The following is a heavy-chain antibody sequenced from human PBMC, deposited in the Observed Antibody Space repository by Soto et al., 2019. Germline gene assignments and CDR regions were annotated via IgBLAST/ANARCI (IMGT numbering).Heavy chain of an antibody. Sequence: ASVKVSCKASGGTFSSYSISWVRQAPGQGLECMGGIIPIFGTANYAQKFQGRVTITADESTSTAYMELSSLRSEDTAVYYCARAKPSYDFWSGHYGMDVWGQGTTVTVSS. V-gene: IGHV1-69*13. CDR1: GGTFSSYS. CDR2: IIPIFGTA. D-gene: IGHD3-3*01. CDR3: ARAKPSYDFWSGHYGMDV. J-gene: IGHJ6*02.